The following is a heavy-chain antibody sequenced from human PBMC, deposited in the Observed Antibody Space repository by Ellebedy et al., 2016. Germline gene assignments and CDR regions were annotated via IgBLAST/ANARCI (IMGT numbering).Heavy chain of an antibody. CDR2: ISGDGDTT. CDR3: RQGHYFDQ. V-gene: IGHV3-23*01. J-gene: IGHJ4*02. Sequence: GGSLRLXCVASGFTFRNFFMSWVRQAPGGGLEWISTISGDGDTTFSADSVKGRFTISRDNSKNTLYLQMNNLRVDDTALYYCRQGHYFDQWGQGDLVTVSS. CDR1: GFTFRNFF.